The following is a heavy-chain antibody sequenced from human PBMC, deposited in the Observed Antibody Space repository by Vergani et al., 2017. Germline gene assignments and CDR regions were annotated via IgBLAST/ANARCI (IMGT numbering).Heavy chain of an antibody. D-gene: IGHD6-19*01. V-gene: IGHV3-7*01. Sequence: VQLAESGGGRVQPGRSLRLSCAASGFTFSSHWMSWVRQAPGKGLEWVANIKQDGSEKYYVDSVRGRFTISRDNAKNSLYLQMNSLRAEDTAVYYCARVRAVAGSFYGMDVWGQGTTVTVSS. CDR3: ARVRAVAGSFYGMDV. CDR2: IKQDGSEK. CDR1: GFTFSSHW. J-gene: IGHJ6*02.